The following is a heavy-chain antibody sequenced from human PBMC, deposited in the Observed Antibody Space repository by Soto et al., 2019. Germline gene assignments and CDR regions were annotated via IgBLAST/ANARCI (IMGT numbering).Heavy chain of an antibody. CDR3: AGAPYCTNGVCGYYYYYGMDV. D-gene: IGHD2-8*01. Sequence: GASVKVSCKASGGTFSSYAMSWVRQAPGQGLEWMGGIIPIFGTANYAQKFQGRVTITADKSTSTAYMELSSLRSEDTAVYYCAGAPYCTNGVCGYYYYYGMDVWGQGTTVTVSS. V-gene: IGHV1-69*06. J-gene: IGHJ6*02. CDR1: GGTFSSYA. CDR2: IIPIFGTA.